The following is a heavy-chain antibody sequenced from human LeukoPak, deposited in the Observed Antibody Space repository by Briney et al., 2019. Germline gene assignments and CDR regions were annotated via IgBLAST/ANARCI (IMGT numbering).Heavy chain of an antibody. CDR1: GGSISSYY. J-gene: IGHJ4*02. D-gene: IGHD3-22*01. CDR2: IHTTGST. Sequence: SWETLSLTCTVSGGSISSYYWSWIRQPAGKGLEWIGRIHTTGSTNYNPSLKGRVTMSVDTSKNQFSLKLSSVTAADTAVYYCARDSYYYDSSGYRGFDYWGQGTLVTVSS. V-gene: IGHV4-4*07. CDR3: ARDSYYYDSSGYRGFDY.